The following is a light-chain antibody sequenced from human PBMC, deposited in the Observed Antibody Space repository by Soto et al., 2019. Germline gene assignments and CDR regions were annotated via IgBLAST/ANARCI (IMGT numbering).Light chain of an antibody. V-gene: IGKV1-5*03. Sequence: DIQMTQSPSTLSASVGDEVTITCRASQSISSWLAWYQHKPGKAPNLLIYKASYLESGVPSRFSGSGSGTEFTLTISSLQPDDSATYYCQQYDGYSPTFGQGTKVEIK. CDR2: KAS. CDR3: QQYDGYSPT. CDR1: QSISSW. J-gene: IGKJ1*01.